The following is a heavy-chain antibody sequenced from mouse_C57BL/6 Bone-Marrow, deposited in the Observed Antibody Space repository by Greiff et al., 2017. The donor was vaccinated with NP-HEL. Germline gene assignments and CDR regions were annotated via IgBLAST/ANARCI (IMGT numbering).Heavy chain of an antibody. CDR1: GFTFSSYG. CDR2: ISSGGSYT. Sequence: EVQVVESGGDLVKPGGSLKLSCAASGFTFSSYGMSWVRQTPDKRLEWVATISSGGSYTYYPDSVKGRFTISRDNAKNTLYLQMSSLKSEDTAMYYCARRGKLGFAWFAYWGQGTLVTVSA. D-gene: IGHD4-1*01. J-gene: IGHJ3*01. V-gene: IGHV5-6*01. CDR3: ARRGKLGFAWFAY.